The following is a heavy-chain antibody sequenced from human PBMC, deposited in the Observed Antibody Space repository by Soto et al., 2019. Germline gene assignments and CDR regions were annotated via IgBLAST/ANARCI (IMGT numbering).Heavy chain of an antibody. D-gene: IGHD3-22*01. V-gene: IGHV3-23*01. CDR2: IGGRATSA. CDR3: AKSRYSDSSGDFYDF. Sequence: EVQLLESGGGLVQPGGSLRLSCAASGFTFSNYAMSWVRQAPGKGLEWVSGIGGRATSAYYADSVKGRFAISRDNSYNTLFLQLNCLSAEDTAVYYCAKSRYSDSSGDFYDFWGQGTLVSVSS. CDR1: GFTFSNYA. J-gene: IGHJ4*02.